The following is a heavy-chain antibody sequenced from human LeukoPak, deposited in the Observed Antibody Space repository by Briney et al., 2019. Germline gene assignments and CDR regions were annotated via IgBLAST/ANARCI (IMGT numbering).Heavy chain of an antibody. J-gene: IGHJ4*02. Sequence: PGRSLRLSCAASGFTFSSYGMHWVRQAPGKGLEWVADISYEGSTKYYADSVKGRFTISRDNSKNTLSLQVNSLRAEDTAVYYCAKDKGCSTTVGFVDYWGQGTLVTVSS. CDR2: ISYEGSTK. V-gene: IGHV3-30*18. CDR3: AKDKGCSTTVGFVDY. D-gene: IGHD4-23*01. CDR1: GFTFSSYG.